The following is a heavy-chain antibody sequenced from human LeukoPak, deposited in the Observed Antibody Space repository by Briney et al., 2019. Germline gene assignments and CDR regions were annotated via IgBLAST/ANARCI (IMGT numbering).Heavy chain of an antibody. D-gene: IGHD4-11*01. J-gene: IGHJ4*02. CDR2: IYSGGST. V-gene: IGHV3-53*01. CDR1: GFTVSSSF. CDR3: VRDGVDYSFEY. Sequence: GGSLRLXCAASGFTVSSSFMSWVRQAPGKGLEWVSVIYSGGSTNYADSVKGGFTISRDNSKNTLYLQMNSLRADDTAVYYCVRDGVDYSFEYWGQGTLVTVSS.